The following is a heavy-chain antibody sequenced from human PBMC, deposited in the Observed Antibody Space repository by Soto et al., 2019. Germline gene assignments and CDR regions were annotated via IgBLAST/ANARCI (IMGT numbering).Heavy chain of an antibody. CDR1: GGTFSSYA. CDR2: INTYNGNT. D-gene: IGHD3-16*01. J-gene: IGHJ6*02. CDR3: AMVDVYVTPSPQDV. V-gene: IGHV1-18*01. Sequence: GASVKVSCKASGGTFSSYAISWVRQAPGQGLEWMGWINTYNGNTNYAQNLQGRVTLTTDTSTSTAYMELTSLRSNDTAIYYCAMVDVYVTPSPQDVLGQGTTVTVS.